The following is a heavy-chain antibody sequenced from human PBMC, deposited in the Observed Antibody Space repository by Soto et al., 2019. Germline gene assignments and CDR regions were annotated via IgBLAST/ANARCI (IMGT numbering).Heavy chain of an antibody. D-gene: IGHD6-6*01. CDR3: ASFPPQQRVRHNRFAS. Sequence: GSVKASCKASGYTFTSYAMHWVRQAPGRRLEWMGWINAGNGNTKYSQKFQGRVTITRDTSASTAYMELSSLRSEDTAVYYCASFPPQQRVRHNRFASWGQGTPDTVSS. CDR2: INAGNGNT. CDR1: GYTFTSYA. J-gene: IGHJ5*01. V-gene: IGHV1-3*01.